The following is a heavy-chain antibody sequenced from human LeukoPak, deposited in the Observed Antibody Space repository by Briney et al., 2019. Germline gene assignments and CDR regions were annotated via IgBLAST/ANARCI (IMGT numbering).Heavy chain of an antibody. Sequence: PSETLSLTCTVSGASVTDYYWSWNRQSPGKGLEWISYIHHSGNSDYNPSLRSRVTTSLDTSKNQFSLNLISVTAADTAVYYCTRGHWGLQSWSQGTLVTVSS. CDR3: TRGHWGLQS. D-gene: IGHD7-27*01. CDR1: GASVTDYY. V-gene: IGHV4-59*02. J-gene: IGHJ5*02. CDR2: IHHSGNS.